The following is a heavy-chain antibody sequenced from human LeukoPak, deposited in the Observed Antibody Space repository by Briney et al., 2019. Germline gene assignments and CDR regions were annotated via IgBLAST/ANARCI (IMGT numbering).Heavy chain of an antibody. CDR3: ARLRTDAFDI. Sequence: SETLSLTCTVSGGSISSYYWSWIRQPPGKGLEWIGCIYYSGSTNYNPSLKSRVTISVDTSKNQFSLKLSSVTAADTAVYYCARLRTDAFDIWGQGTMVTVSS. D-gene: IGHD4-17*01. J-gene: IGHJ3*02. CDR2: IYYSGST. V-gene: IGHV4-59*01. CDR1: GGSISSYY.